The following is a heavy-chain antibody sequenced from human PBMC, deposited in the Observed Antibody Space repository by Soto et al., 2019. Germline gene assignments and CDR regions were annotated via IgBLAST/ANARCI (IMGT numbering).Heavy chain of an antibody. CDR3: ARRRIAAFGYFDY. Sequence: SETLSLTCTVSGGSISSSSYYWGWIRQPPGKGLEWIGSIYYSGSTYYNPSLKSRVTISVDTSKNQFSLKLSSVTAADTAVYYCARRRIAAFGYFDYWGQGTLVTVS. CDR1: GGSISSSSYY. CDR2: IYYSGST. V-gene: IGHV4-39*01. J-gene: IGHJ4*02. D-gene: IGHD6-6*01.